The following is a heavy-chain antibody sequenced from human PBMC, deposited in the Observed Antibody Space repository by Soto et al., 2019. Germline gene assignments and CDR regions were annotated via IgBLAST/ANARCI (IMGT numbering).Heavy chain of an antibody. Sequence: ASVKVSYKASGYTFTSYGISWVRQAPGQGLEWMGWISAYNGNTNYAQKLQGRVTMTTDTSTSTAYMELRSLRSDDTAVYYCARDLDAWYYDFWSGYTRNWFDPWGQGTLVTVSS. CDR2: ISAYNGNT. CDR1: GYTFTSYG. J-gene: IGHJ5*02. D-gene: IGHD3-3*01. CDR3: ARDLDAWYYDFWSGYTRNWFDP. V-gene: IGHV1-18*01.